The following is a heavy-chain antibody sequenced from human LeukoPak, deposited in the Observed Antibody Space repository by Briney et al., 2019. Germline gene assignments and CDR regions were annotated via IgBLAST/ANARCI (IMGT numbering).Heavy chain of an antibody. CDR1: GGSISSYY. J-gene: IGHJ5*02. D-gene: IGHD3-10*01. Sequence: SETLSLTCTVSGGSISSYYWSWIRQPPGKGLEWIGYIYYSGSTNYNPSLKSRVTISVDTSKNQFSLKLSSVTAADTAVYYCARPRYGSGSYYNRRGSNWFDPWGQGTLVTVSS. CDR2: IYYSGST. V-gene: IGHV4-59*01. CDR3: ARPRYGSGSYYNRRGSNWFDP.